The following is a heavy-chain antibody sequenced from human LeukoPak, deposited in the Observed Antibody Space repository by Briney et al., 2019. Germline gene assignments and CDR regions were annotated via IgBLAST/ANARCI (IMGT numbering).Heavy chain of an antibody. CDR3: ARAGGLYCSGGSCWFNWFDP. J-gene: IGHJ5*02. CDR1: GGTFSSYA. Sequence: SVKVSCKASGGTFSSYAISWVRQAPGQGLEWMGRIIPILGIANYAQKFQGRVTITADKSTSTAYMELSSLRSEDTAVYYCARAGGLYCSGGSCWFNWFDPWGQGTLVTVSS. D-gene: IGHD2-15*01. V-gene: IGHV1-69*04. CDR2: IIPILGIA.